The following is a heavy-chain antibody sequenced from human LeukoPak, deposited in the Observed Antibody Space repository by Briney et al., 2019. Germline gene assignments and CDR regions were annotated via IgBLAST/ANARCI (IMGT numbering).Heavy chain of an antibody. CDR1: GFTFSSYS. Sequence: GGSLRLSCAGSGFTFSSYSMNWVRHAPGKGLEWVSYIGHTGSITDYADSVKGRFTISRDNAKNSLYLQMNSLRVEDTAIYYCAKDQYSSGWYFDYWGQGTLVTVSS. J-gene: IGHJ4*02. V-gene: IGHV3-48*01. CDR2: IGHTGSIT. D-gene: IGHD6-19*01. CDR3: AKDQYSSGWYFDY.